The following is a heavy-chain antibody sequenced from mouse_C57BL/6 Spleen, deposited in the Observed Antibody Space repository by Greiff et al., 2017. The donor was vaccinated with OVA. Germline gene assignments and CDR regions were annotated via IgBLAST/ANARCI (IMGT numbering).Heavy chain of an antibody. CDR1: GYTFTDYY. J-gene: IGHJ2*01. CDR2: INPNNGGT. V-gene: IGHV1-26*01. D-gene: IGHD4-1*01. Sequence: VQLQQSGPELVKPGASVKISCKASGYTFTDYYMNWVKQSHGKSLEWIGDINPNNGGTSYNQKFKGKATLTVDKSSSTAYMELRSLTSEDSAVYYCARSNWVFDYWGQGTTLTVSS. CDR3: ARSNWVFDY.